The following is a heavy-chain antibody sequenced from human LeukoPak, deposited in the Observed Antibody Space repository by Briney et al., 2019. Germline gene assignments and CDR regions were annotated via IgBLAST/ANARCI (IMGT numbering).Heavy chain of an antibody. D-gene: IGHD3-9*01. V-gene: IGHV3-9*01. CDR2: ISWNSGSI. J-gene: IGHJ4*02. Sequence: GRSLRLSCAASGFTFDDYAMHWVRQSPGKGLEWVSGISWNSGSIGYADSVKGRFTISRDNAKNSLYLQMNSLRAEDTALYYCAKVDRPSRYFDWFYDYWGQGTLVTVSS. CDR1: GFTFDDYA. CDR3: AKVDRPSRYFDWFYDY.